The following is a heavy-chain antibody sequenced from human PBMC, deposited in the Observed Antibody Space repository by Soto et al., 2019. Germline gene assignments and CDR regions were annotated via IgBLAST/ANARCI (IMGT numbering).Heavy chain of an antibody. Sequence: GVAWIRQPPGKALEWLTLIYWDDDKRYSPSLKSRLTITNDTSKNQVVLTVTNVDPVDTGTYYCAYFFQAEDGIRGTVPVSAFLLNSSSDL. CDR3: AYFFQAEDGIRGTVPVSAFLLNSSSDL. CDR2: IYWDDDK. D-gene: IGHD3-3*01. V-gene: IGHV2-5*02. J-gene: IGHJ2*01. CDR1: G.